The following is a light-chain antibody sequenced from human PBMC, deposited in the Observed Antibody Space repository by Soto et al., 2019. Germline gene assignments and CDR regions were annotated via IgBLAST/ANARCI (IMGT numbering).Light chain of an antibody. J-gene: IGKJ1*01. CDR3: QQYGSSPWT. V-gene: IGKV3-20*01. CDR2: IAS. Sequence: EIVLTQSPGTLSLSPGERATLSCRASQRVSSSYLAWYQQKTGQTPRLLIYIASSRAPGIPDRFSGSGSGTHFTLTISRVDPEDFAVYYCQQYGSSPWTFGQGTKVEI. CDR1: QRVSSSY.